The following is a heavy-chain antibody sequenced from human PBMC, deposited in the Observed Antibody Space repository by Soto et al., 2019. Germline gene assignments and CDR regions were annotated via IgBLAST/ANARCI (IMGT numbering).Heavy chain of an antibody. D-gene: IGHD6-19*01. J-gene: IGHJ4*01. Sequence: ASVKVSCKASGYIFSSYYVHWVRQAPGQVLEWMGIINPRGDSTSYAEKFQGRVTMTTDPSTSTVYMEVRSLRSDDTAVYYCARQAGPVDGYGDYYFDFWG. CDR3: ARQAGPVDGYGDYYFDF. V-gene: IGHV1-46*01. CDR1: GYIFSSYY. CDR2: INPRGDST.